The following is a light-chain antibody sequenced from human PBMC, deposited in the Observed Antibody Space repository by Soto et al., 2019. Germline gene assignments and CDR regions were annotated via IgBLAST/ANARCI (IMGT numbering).Light chain of an antibody. CDR1: SSDVGAYYS. Sequence: QSVLTQPASVSGSPGQSITISCTGTSSDVGAYYSVSWYQHHPGKAPKLIIYGVTNRPSGVSNRFSGSKSGNTASLTISGLQAEDEADYHCSSYAGSYVFGTGTKVTVL. V-gene: IGLV2-14*01. CDR3: SSYAGSYV. J-gene: IGLJ1*01. CDR2: GVT.